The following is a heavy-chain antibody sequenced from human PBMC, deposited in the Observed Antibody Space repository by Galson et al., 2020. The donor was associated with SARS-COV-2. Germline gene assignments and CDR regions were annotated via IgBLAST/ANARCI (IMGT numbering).Heavy chain of an antibody. CDR2: IYYSGNT. V-gene: IGHV4-39*01. D-gene: IGHD4-17*01. CDR3: TRRGGTVTTQHSDL. Sequence: SETLSLTCTVSGGSISTTSYFWGWIRQPPGQGLEWIVTIYYSGNTYYNPSLRSRVTISADTSTTQFSLKLNSVTAADTAVYYCTRRGGTVTTQHSDLLGRGTLVTVSS. CDR1: GGSISTTSYF. J-gene: IGHJ2*01.